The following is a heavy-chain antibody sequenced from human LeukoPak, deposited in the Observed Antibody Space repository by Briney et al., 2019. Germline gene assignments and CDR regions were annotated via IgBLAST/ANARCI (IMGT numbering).Heavy chain of an antibody. Sequence: ASAKVSCEASGYTLTGYYMHWVRQAPGQGLEWMGWINPDSGGTKYAQKFQGRVTMTRDTSISTAYMELSRLRSDDTAVYYCARGSSSSRYKYFFDYWGQGTPVTVSS. CDR2: INPDSGGT. V-gene: IGHV1-2*02. CDR1: GYTLTGYY. D-gene: IGHD6-13*01. CDR3: ARGSSSSRYKYFFDY. J-gene: IGHJ4*02.